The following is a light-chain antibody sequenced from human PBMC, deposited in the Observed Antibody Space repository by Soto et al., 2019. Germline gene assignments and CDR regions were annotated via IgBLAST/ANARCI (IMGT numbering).Light chain of an antibody. V-gene: IGKV4-1*01. CDR1: QSVLYIPNNKNY. Sequence: IVMTQSPDSLAVSPGEKATINCKSSQSVLYIPNNKNYLAWYQQKPRQPPTLLIYWASTRDSGVPDRFSGSGSGTDFTLTITNVQADDVAVYFCQQYYTTLYTFGQGTKLEIK. J-gene: IGKJ2*01. CDR3: QQYYTTLYT. CDR2: WAS.